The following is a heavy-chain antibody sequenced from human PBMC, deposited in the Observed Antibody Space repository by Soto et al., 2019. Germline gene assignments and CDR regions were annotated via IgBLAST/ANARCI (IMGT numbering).Heavy chain of an antibody. CDR3: ARDSLPYYYGSGPDYYYYGMDV. Sequence: EVQLVESGGGLVQPGGSLRLSCAASGFTFSSYSMNWVRQAPGKGLEWVSSISSSSSYIYYADSVKGRFTISRDNAKNSLYLQMNSLRAEDTAVYYCARDSLPYYYGSGPDYYYYGMDVW. V-gene: IGHV3-21*01. CDR2: ISSSSSYI. D-gene: IGHD3-10*01. CDR1: GFTFSSYS. J-gene: IGHJ6*01.